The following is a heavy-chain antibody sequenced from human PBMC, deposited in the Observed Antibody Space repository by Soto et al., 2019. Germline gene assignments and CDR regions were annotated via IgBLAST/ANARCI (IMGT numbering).Heavy chain of an antibody. D-gene: IGHD3-3*01. CDR1: GFTFSSYA. Sequence: GGSLRLSCAASGFTFSSYAMSWVRQAPGKGLEWVSAISGSGGSTYYADSVKGRFTISRDNSKNTLYLQMNSLRAEDTAVYYCAKGRYDFWSGYPLMDVWGKGTTVTVSS. J-gene: IGHJ6*03. CDR2: ISGSGGST. V-gene: IGHV3-23*01. CDR3: AKGRYDFWSGYPLMDV.